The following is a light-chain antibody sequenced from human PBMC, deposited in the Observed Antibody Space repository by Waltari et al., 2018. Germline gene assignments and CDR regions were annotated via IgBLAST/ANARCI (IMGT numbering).Light chain of an antibody. CDR3: QHRSNWPSLT. CDR2: DAS. CDR1: QTVTNY. J-gene: IGKJ5*01. V-gene: IGKV3-11*01. Sequence: EIVLTQSPATLALSPGERATLYCRASQTVTNYLVWYQHKPGQAPRLLIYDASTRATDIPGGFSGRGSGTDFTLTISALEPEDFAIYYCQHRSNWPSLTFGQGTRLEIK.